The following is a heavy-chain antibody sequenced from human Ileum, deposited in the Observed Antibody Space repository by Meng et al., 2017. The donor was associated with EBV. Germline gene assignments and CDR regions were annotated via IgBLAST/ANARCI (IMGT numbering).Heavy chain of an antibody. CDR1: GGSIKTDSY. D-gene: IGHD5/OR15-5a*01. CDR2: IFHSGSA. CDR3: ARAPSTSSTRTFDY. V-gene: IGHV4-38-2*02. J-gene: IGHJ4*02. Sequence: QLQREESGPGLVKPSETLSLTCTVSGGSIKTDSYWGWIRQPPGKGLEWIGSIFHSGSAYYNPSLKSRVSISVHTSENYFSLNLRSVTAAGTAVYYCARAPSTSSTRTFDYWGQGTLVTVSS.